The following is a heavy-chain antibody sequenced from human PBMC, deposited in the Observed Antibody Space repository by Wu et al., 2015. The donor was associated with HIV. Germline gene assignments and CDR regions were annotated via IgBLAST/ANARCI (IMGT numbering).Heavy chain of an antibody. CDR2: INPRSGGT. CDR1: GYTFIGYF. D-gene: IGHD3/OR15-3a*01. Sequence: QVQLMQSGAEVKRPGASVKVSCKTSGYTFIGYFIHWVRQAPGQGLEWMGKINPRSGGTQYAQKFQGRVTLTSDTFIRTAYMEVNRLTTDDTAIYYCDEKKILPMTFDYVPGPQLGLRGVQGTRGHRLL. J-gene: IGHJ4*02. V-gene: IGHV1-2*02. CDR3: DEKKILPMTFDYVPGPQLGLR.